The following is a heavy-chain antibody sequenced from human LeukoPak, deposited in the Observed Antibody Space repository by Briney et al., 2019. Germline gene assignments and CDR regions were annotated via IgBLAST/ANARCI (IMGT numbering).Heavy chain of an antibody. CDR3: ARRAGAYSHPYDY. J-gene: IGHJ4*02. D-gene: IGHD4/OR15-4a*01. CDR2: IRSKAYGGTT. V-gene: IGHV3-49*03. Sequence: GGSLRLSCTASGFTFGDYAMSWFRQAPGKGLEWVGFIRSKAYGGTTEYAASVKGRFTISRDDSKSIAYLQMNSLKTEDTAVYYCARRAGAYSHPYDYWGQGTLVTVSS. CDR1: GFTFGDYA.